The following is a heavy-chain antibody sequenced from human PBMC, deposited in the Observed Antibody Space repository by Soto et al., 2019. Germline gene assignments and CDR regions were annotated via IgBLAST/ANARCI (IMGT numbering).Heavy chain of an antibody. CDR2: INHSGST. Sequence: PSETLSLTCAVYGGSFSGYYWSWIRQPPGKGLEWIGEINHSGSTNYDPSLKSRVTISVDTSKNQFSLKLSSVTAADTAVYYCARGQLGYCSGGSCYRLDPWGQGTLVTVSS. J-gene: IGHJ5*02. V-gene: IGHV4-34*01. D-gene: IGHD2-15*01. CDR1: GGSFSGYY. CDR3: ARGQLGYCSGGSCYRLDP.